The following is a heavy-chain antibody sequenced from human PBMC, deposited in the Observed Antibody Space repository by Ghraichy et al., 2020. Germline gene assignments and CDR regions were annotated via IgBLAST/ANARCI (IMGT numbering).Heavy chain of an antibody. CDR1: GGTFSSYA. CDR2: IIPIFGTA. V-gene: IGHV1-69*13. J-gene: IGHJ4*02. Sequence: SVKVSCKASGGTFSSYAISWVRQAPGQGLEWMGGIIPIFGTANYAQKFQGRVRITADESTSTAYMELSSLRSEDTAVYYCARDGGYCSSTSCYWMFDYWGQGTLVTVSS. D-gene: IGHD2-2*01. CDR3: ARDGGYCSSTSCYWMFDY.